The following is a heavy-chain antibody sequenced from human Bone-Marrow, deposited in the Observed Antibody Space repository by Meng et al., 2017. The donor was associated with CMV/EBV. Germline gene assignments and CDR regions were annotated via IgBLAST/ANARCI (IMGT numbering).Heavy chain of an antibody. V-gene: IGHV4-34*01. J-gene: IGHJ4*02. D-gene: IGHD4-11*01. Sequence: VYGGSFSGYYWSWIRQPPGKGLEWIGEINHSGSTNYNPSLKSRVTISVDTSKNQFSLKLSSVTAADTAVYYCARGRRDYSNYALDYWGQGTLVTVSS. CDR2: INHSGST. CDR1: GGSFSGYY. CDR3: ARGRRDYSNYALDY.